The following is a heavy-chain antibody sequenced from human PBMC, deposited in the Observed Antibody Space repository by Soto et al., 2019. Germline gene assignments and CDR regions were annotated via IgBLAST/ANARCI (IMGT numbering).Heavy chain of an antibody. CDR1: GGSISSSSYY. V-gene: IGHV4-39*01. CDR2: IYYSGST. D-gene: IGHD2-15*01. Sequence: PSETLSLTCTVSGGSISSSSYYWGWIRQPPGKGLEWIGSIYYSGSTYYNPSLKSRVTISVDTSKNQFSLKLSSVTAADTAVYYCARHVVVVVDPSDYYYMDVWGKGTTVTVSS. J-gene: IGHJ6*03. CDR3: ARHVVVVVDPSDYYYMDV.